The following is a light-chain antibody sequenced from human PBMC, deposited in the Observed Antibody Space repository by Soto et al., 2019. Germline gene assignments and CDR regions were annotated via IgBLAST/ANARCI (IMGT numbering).Light chain of an antibody. CDR3: LISYSGSYV. Sequence: QAVVTQEPSLTVSPGGTVTLTCGSSTGAVTSGHYPYWFQQKPGQAPRTLIYDTSNKHSWTPARFSGSLLGGKGALTLSGAQPEDEDEYYCLISYSGSYVFGTGTKVTVL. CDR2: DTS. J-gene: IGLJ1*01. V-gene: IGLV7-46*01. CDR1: TGAVTSGHY.